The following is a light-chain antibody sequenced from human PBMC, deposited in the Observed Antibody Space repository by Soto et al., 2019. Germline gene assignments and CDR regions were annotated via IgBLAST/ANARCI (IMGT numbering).Light chain of an antibody. J-gene: IGKJ5*01. CDR2: WAS. V-gene: IGKV4-1*01. CDR1: QSVLYSSNNKNY. CDR3: QQYYNTPIT. Sequence: DIVMTQSPDSLAVSLGERATINCKSSQSVLYSSNNKNYLAWYQQKPRQPPKLLIYWASTRQSGVPARFSGSGSGTDSTLTIGSLQAEDLAVYYCQQYYNTPITFAQGTRLEIK.